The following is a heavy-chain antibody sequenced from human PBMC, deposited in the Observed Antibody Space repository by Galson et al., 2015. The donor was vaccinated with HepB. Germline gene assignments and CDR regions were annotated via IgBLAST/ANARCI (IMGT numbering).Heavy chain of an antibody. V-gene: IGHV3-30*03. CDR3: AGALYNPDYYYGMDV. D-gene: IGHD1-14*01. J-gene: IGHJ6*02. CDR1: GFTFSSYG. Sequence: SLRLSCAASGFTFSSYGMHWVRQAPGKGLEWVAVISYDGSNKYYADSVKGRFTISRDNSKNTLYLQMNSLRAEDTAVYYCAGALYNPDYYYGMDVWGQGTTVTVSS. CDR2: ISYDGSNK.